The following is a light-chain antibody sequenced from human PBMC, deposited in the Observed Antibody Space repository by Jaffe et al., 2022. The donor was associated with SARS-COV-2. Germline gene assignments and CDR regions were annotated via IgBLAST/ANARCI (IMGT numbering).Light chain of an antibody. CDR3: ISYSGSNNFVV. Sequence: QSALTQPPSASESPGQSVTISCTGTSSDVGGYNYVSWYQQHPGTAPKLIIYDVTKRPSGVPDRFSGSKSGNTASLTVSGLQADDEAVYYCISYSGSNNFVVFGGGTKLTVL. J-gene: IGLJ3*02. V-gene: IGLV2-8*01. CDR1: SSDVGGYNY. CDR2: DVT.